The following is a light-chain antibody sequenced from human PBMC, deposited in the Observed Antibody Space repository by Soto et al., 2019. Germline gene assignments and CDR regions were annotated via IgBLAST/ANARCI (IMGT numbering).Light chain of an antibody. CDR1: QSVLYSANNKDH. Sequence: DIVMTQSPDFLAVSLGERATINCKSSQSVLYSANNKDHLAWYQQRPRQPPKLLISWASTRESGVPDRFSGSGSGTDFTLTISSLQAEDVAVYYCRQYYGTPTFGQGTKVDIK. V-gene: IGKV4-1*01. CDR2: WAS. J-gene: IGKJ1*01. CDR3: RQYYGTPT.